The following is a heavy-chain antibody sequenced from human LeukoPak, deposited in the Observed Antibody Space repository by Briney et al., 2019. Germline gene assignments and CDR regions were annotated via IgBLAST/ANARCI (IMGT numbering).Heavy chain of an antibody. CDR2: IIPIFGTA. J-gene: IGHJ4*02. CDR3: ARSGRSLEYWLLFNFDY. CDR1: GGTFSSYA. V-gene: IGHV1-69*01. D-gene: IGHD3-9*01. Sequence: SVKVSCKASGGTFSSYAISWVRQAPGQGLEWMGRIIPIFGTANYAQKFQGRVTITADESTSTAYMELSSLSSEDTAVYYCARSGRSLEYWLLFNFDYWGQGTLVTVSS.